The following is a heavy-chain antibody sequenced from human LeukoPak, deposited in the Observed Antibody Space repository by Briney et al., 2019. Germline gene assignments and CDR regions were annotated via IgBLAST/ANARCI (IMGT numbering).Heavy chain of an antibody. Sequence: SETLSLTCTVSGGSISSYYWSWTRQPPGKGLEWIGYIYYSGSTNYNPSLKSRVTISVDTSKNQFSLKLSSVTAADTAAYYCARVEYGDYGWFDPWGQGTLVTVSS. CDR2: IYYSGST. J-gene: IGHJ5*02. CDR1: GGSISSYY. D-gene: IGHD4-17*01. CDR3: ARVEYGDYGWFDP. V-gene: IGHV4-59*01.